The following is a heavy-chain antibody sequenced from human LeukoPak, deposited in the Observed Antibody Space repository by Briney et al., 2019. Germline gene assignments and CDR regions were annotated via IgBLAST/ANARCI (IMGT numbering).Heavy chain of an antibody. V-gene: IGHV4-59*01. Sequence: PSETLSLTCTVSGGSISSYYWSWIRQPPGKGLEWIGYIYYSGSTNYNPSLKSRVTISVDTSKNQFSLKLSSVTAADTAVYYCARVGSGYDYKVYYYGMDVWGHGTTVTVSS. J-gene: IGHJ6*02. CDR1: GGSISSYY. CDR3: ARVGSGYDYKVYYYGMDV. CDR2: IYYSGST. D-gene: IGHD5-12*01.